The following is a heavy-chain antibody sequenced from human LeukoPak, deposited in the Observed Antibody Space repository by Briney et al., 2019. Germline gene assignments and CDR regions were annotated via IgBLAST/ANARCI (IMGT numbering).Heavy chain of an antibody. V-gene: IGHV3-7*01. J-gene: IGHJ4*02. Sequence: PGGSLRLSCAASGFTFTTYWMGWVRQAPGKGLEWVANIKQDGSEKYYVDSVKGRFIISRDNAKNSLYLQMNSLRVEDTALYFCAREDLYTGYQVIDYWGQGTLVTVSS. CDR1: GFTFTTYW. CDR2: IKQDGSEK. CDR3: AREDLYTGYQVIDY. D-gene: IGHD5-12*01.